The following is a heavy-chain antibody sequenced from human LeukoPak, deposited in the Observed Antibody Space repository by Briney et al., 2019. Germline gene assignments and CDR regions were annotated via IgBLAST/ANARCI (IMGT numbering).Heavy chain of an antibody. V-gene: IGHV3-23*01. CDR1: GFTLSAFA. CDR2: ITDDGYNT. D-gene: IGHD6-19*01. CDR3: AKDLSYTSGASDH. Sequence: GGSLRLSCAACGFTLSAFAMTLVRQAPGKGLEWVSTITDDGYNTYSADSVKGRITFSRDNSKNTLSLQLRSLRAEDTAVYYCAKDLSYTSGASDHWGQGTLVTVSS. J-gene: IGHJ4*02.